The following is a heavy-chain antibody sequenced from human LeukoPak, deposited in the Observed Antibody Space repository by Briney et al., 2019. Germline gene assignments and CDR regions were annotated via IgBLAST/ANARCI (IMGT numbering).Heavy chain of an antibody. Sequence: SETLSLTCTVSGGSISSSSYYWGWIRQPPGKGLEWIGSIYYSGSTYYNPSLKSRVTISVDTSKNQFSLKLSSVTAADTAVYYCARDGSDSSGWYNAFDIWGQGTMVTVSS. CDR1: GGSISSSSYY. D-gene: IGHD6-19*01. V-gene: IGHV4-39*02. J-gene: IGHJ3*02. CDR2: IYYSGST. CDR3: ARDGSDSSGWYNAFDI.